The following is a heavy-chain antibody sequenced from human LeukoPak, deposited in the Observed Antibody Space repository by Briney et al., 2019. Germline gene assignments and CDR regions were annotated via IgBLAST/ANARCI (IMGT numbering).Heavy chain of an antibody. V-gene: IGHV3-30*03. D-gene: IGHD1-26*01. Sequence: GGSLRLSCAASGLTSSIYGMDCVRQAPGKGLEWVTVISYDGTNKYCADSVKGRFTVSRDNSKNTLYLQMNSLRTEDTAVYFCARVSAYSGSYYSGFDYWGQGTLVSVSS. J-gene: IGHJ4*02. CDR2: ISYDGTNK. CDR3: ARVSAYSGSYYSGFDY. CDR1: GLTSSIYG.